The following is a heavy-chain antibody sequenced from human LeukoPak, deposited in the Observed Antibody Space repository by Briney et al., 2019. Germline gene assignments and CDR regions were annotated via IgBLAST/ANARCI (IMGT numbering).Heavy chain of an antibody. Sequence: SETLSLTCTVSGRSISSYYWSWIRQPPGKGLEWIGYNYYSGSTNYNPSLKSRVTISVDTSKNQFSLKLSSVTAADTAVYYCARQGCGGDCYSRYYFDYWGQGTLVTVSS. D-gene: IGHD2-21*02. V-gene: IGHV4-59*08. J-gene: IGHJ4*02. CDR2: NYYSGST. CDR1: GRSISSYY. CDR3: ARQGCGGDCYSRYYFDY.